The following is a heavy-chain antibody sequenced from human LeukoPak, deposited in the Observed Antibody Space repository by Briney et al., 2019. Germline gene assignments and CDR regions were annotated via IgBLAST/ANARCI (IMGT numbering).Heavy chain of an antibody. CDR1: GFTFSSYA. V-gene: IGHV3-23*01. CDR2: LSGSGGST. J-gene: IGHJ4*02. Sequence: PGGSLRLSCAASGFTFSSYAMSWVRQAPGKGLEWVPTLSGSGGSTYYADTVKGRFTISRDNSKNTLYLQMNSLRAEDTAVYYCAKDLTIFGVVLIVLEDDSWGQGTLVTVSS. CDR3: AKDLTIFGVVLIVLEDDS. D-gene: IGHD3-3*01.